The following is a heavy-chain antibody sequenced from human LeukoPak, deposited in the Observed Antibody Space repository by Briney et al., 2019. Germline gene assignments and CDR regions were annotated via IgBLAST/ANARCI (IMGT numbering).Heavy chain of an antibody. CDR2: ISTSSSYI. D-gene: IGHD1-26*01. Sequence: GGSLRLSCAAPGFTFSTYSMNWVRQAPGKGLEWVSSISTSSSYIYYADSVKGRFTISRDNSKNTLYLQMNSLRAEDTAVYYCARTGGSQGGNYWGQGTLVTVSS. CDR3: ARTGGSQGGNY. J-gene: IGHJ4*02. V-gene: IGHV3-21*04. CDR1: GFTFSTYS.